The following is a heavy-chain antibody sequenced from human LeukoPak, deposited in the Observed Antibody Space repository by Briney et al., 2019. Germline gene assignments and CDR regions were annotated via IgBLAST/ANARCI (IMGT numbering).Heavy chain of an antibody. D-gene: IGHD3-10*01. CDR1: GYGFSSYW. J-gene: IGHJ5*02. CDR3: ARRDYGSGSYYNNNWFDP. Sequence: GESLKISCKGSGYGFSSYWIAWVRQMPGKGLEWMGIIYPGDSDTRYSPSFQGQVTISADKSISTAYLQWSSLKASDTAMYYCARRDYGSGSYYNNNWFDPWGQGTLVTVSS. CDR2: IYPGDSDT. V-gene: IGHV5-51*01.